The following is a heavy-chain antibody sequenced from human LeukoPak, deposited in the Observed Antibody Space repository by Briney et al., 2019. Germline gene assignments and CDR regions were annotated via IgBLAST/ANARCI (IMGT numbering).Heavy chain of an antibody. CDR1: GYTFTSYA. J-gene: IGHJ3*01. CDR3: ARGQDTYYYDSSD. D-gene: IGHD3-22*01. Sequence: ASVKVSCKASGYTFTSYAMNWVRQATGQGLEWMGWMNPNSGNTGYAQKFRGRVTMTRNTSISTAYMELSSLRSEDTAVYYCARGQDTYYYDSSDWGQGTMVTVSS. V-gene: IGHV1-8*02. CDR2: MNPNSGNT.